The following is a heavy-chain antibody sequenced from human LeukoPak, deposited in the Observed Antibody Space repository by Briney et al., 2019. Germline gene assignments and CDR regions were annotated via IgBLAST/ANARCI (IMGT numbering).Heavy chain of an antibody. J-gene: IGHJ4*02. CDR3: ARDHHCSSTSCYADYFDY. CDR1: GFTVSSNY. CDR2: IYSGGST. Sequence: GGSLRLSCAASGFTVSSNYMSWVRQAPGKGLEWVSVIYSGGSTYYADSVKGRFTISRDNSKNTLYLQMNSLRAEDTAVYYCARDHHCSSTSCYADYFDYWGQGTLVTVSS. D-gene: IGHD2-2*01. V-gene: IGHV3-53*01.